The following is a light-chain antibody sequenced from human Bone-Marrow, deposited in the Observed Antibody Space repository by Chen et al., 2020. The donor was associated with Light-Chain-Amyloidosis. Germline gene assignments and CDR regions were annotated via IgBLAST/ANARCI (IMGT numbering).Light chain of an antibody. V-gene: IGLV2-11*01. CDR3: CSYAGSSPYV. Sequence: QSALTQPRSVSGSPGQSVTISCTGTNSYVGGYESVSWYQQHPGKAPQFLIYDVNKRPSGVPDRFSGSKSGNSASLTISGLQTEDEADYFCCSYAGSSPYVFGTGTTVTVL. CDR2: DVN. J-gene: IGLJ1*01. CDR1: NSYVGGYES.